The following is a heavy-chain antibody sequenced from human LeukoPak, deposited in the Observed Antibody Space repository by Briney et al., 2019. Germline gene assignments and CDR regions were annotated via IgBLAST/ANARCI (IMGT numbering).Heavy chain of an antibody. CDR3: ARERAYYYDSSGYYSHFDY. CDR2: ILYCWST. V-gene: IGHV4-59*01. CDR1: GGSISSYY. D-gene: IGHD3-22*01. J-gene: IGHJ4*02. Sequence: PWETVSLTCTVSGGSISSYYWSWIRQPPGKGLEWIGYILYCWSTNYNPSLKSRVTISVDTSKNQFSLKLSSVTAADAAVYYCARERAYYYDSSGYYSHFDYWGQGTLVTVSS.